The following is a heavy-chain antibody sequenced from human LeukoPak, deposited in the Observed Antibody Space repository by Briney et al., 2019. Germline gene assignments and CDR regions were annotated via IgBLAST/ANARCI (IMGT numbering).Heavy chain of an antibody. J-gene: IGHJ4*02. CDR3: AKDRGHALRYFDS. Sequence: GGSLRLSCASSEFTFRSYGLSWVRQAPGKGLEWVSGISGSDGNTYYADSVKGRFTISRDYSNTLYLQMNSLRVQDTAVYFCAKDRGHALRYFDSWGQGTLVSVSS. V-gene: IGHV3-23*01. CDR1: EFTFRSYG. D-gene: IGHD3-9*01. CDR2: ISGSDGNT.